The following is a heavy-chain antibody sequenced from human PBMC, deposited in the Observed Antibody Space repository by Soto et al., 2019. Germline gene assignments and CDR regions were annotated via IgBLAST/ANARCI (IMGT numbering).Heavy chain of an antibody. V-gene: IGHV3-30-3*01. CDR3: ARVPSSLSRGYSDGSFSAHNWFDP. CDR1: GFTFSSYA. CDR2: ISYDGSNK. Sequence: GGSLRLSCAASGFTFSSYAMHWVRQAPGKGLEWVAVISYDGSNKFYADSVKGRFTISRDNSKNTLYLQMNSLRAEDTAVYYCARVPSSLSRGYSDGSFSAHNWFDPWGQGTLVTVSS. D-gene: IGHD5-18*01. J-gene: IGHJ5*02.